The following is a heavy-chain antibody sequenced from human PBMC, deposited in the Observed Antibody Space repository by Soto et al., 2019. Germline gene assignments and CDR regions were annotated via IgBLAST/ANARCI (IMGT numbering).Heavy chain of an antibody. V-gene: IGHV1-2*02. Sequence: ASVKVSCKASGYTFSDYYIHWVRQAPGQGLEWMGWINPNSGGTKYAPKFQGGVTMTRDTSITTAYMELSGLRSGDTAVYYCAREPATAKPEGVDFWGQGTLVTVSS. CDR2: INPNSGGT. D-gene: IGHD1-1*01. J-gene: IGHJ4*02. CDR3: AREPATAKPEGVDF. CDR1: GYTFSDYY.